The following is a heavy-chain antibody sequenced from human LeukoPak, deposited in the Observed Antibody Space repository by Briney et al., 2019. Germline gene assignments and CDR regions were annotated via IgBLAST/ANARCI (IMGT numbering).Heavy chain of an antibody. V-gene: IGHV3-43*02. J-gene: IGHJ4*01. CDR1: GFTFDDYA. D-gene: IGHD1-1*01. CDR3: AKESHDALDY. Sequence: RGGSLTLSCAVSGFTFDDYAIRWVRQAPGGGSKWVSIIRGYGRSTYYADSVKGRFTIYRDNRKNSLYLQMNSPRTEDTALYYCAKESHDALDYWGHGTLVTVSS. CDR2: IRGYGRST.